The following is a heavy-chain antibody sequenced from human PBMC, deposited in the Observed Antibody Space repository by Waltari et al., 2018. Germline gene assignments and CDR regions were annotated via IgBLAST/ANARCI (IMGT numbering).Heavy chain of an antibody. CDR2: ISYDGSSK. J-gene: IGHJ6*02. Sequence: QVRLVESGGGVVQPGRSLRLSCAASGFTFDNYYMHWVRQAPGRGLEWVALISYDGSSKHYADSVKDRFTISRDNSKKMLYLQMSSLRPEDTAVYYCARDRPLYSNSWYGGMDVWGQGTTVTVSS. CDR1: GFTFDNYY. CDR3: ARDRPLYSNSWYGGMDV. D-gene: IGHD6-13*01. V-gene: IGHV3-30*03.